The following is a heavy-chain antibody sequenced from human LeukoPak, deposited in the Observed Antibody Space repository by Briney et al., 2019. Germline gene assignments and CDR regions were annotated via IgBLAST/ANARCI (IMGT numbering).Heavy chain of an antibody. D-gene: IGHD3-16*01. J-gene: IGHJ6*03. CDR2: ISGSGGGR. CDR3: AKGVDASGIYYYFYMDV. V-gene: IGHV3-23*01. Sequence: PGGSLRLSCAASGFTFSSYAMSWARQAPGKGLEWVSGISGSGGGRYYADSVKGRFTISRDNSKNTLYLQMNNLRAEDTAVYYCAKGVDASGIYYYFYMDVWGKGTTVTVSS. CDR1: GFTFSSYA.